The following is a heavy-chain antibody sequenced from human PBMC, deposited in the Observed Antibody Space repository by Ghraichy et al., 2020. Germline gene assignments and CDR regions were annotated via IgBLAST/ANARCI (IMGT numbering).Heavy chain of an antibody. V-gene: IGHV4-39*01. D-gene: IGHD3-10*01. CDR1: GGSISSSSYY. CDR3: ARQGPGSYTRH. Sequence: QTLSLTCTVSGGSISSSSYYWGWIRQPPGKGLEWIGSIYYSGSTYYNPSLKSRVTISVDTSKNQFSLKLSSVTAADTAVYYCARQGPGSYTRHWGQGTLVTVSS. J-gene: IGHJ4*02. CDR2: IYYSGST.